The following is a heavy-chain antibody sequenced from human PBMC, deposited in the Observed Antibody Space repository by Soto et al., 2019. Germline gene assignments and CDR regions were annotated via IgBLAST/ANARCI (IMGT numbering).Heavy chain of an antibody. CDR1: GDSVSSKSAA. CDR2: TYYRSKWYN. D-gene: IGHD1-1*01. V-gene: IGHV6-1*01. CDR3: ARTTSVFDY. Sequence: QTLSLTCAISGDSVSSKSAAWNWIRQSPSRGLKWLGRTYYRSKWYNEYAVAVKGRITVNPDTSKNQFSLQLSSVTPEDTAVYYCARTTSVFDYWGQGTQVTVSA. J-gene: IGHJ4*02.